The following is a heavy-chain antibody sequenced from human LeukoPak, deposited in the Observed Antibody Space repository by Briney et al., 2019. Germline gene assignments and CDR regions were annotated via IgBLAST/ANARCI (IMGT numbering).Heavy chain of an antibody. D-gene: IGHD6-13*01. V-gene: IGHV3-23*01. Sequence: GGSLRLSCEASGFTFSNYAMSWVRQAPGEGLEWVSTISGSGGSTYYADSVTGRFTFSRDDSKNTLFLQMNSLRVEDTALYFCAKGSIAAALWDYWGQGTLVTVSS. CDR3: AKGSIAAALWDY. J-gene: IGHJ4*02. CDR2: ISGSGGST. CDR1: GFTFSNYA.